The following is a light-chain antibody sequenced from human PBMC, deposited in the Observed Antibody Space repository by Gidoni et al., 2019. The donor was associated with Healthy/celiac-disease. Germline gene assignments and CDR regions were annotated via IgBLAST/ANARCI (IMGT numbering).Light chain of an antibody. J-gene: IGKJ1*01. CDR2: DAA. CDR1: QRVSSY. Sequence: EIVLTQSPATLSLSPGERATLACRASQRVSSYLAWYQQKPGQAPRLLIYDAANRATGIPARFSGSGSGTDFTLTSSSLEPEDFAVYYCQQRSNWPRTFGQGTKVEIK. V-gene: IGKV3-11*01. CDR3: QQRSNWPRT.